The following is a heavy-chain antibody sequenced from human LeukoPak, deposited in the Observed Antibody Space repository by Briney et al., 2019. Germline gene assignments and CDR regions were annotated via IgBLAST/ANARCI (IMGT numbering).Heavy chain of an antibody. CDR3: ARVTLTYSGYGPTGDEWYFDL. CDR1: GGSISSYY. V-gene: IGHV4-59*01. CDR2: IYYSGST. J-gene: IGHJ2*01. D-gene: IGHD5-12*01. Sequence: PSETLSLTCTVSGGSISSYYWTWIRQPPGKGLEWIGYIYYSGSTNYNPSLKSRVTISVDTSKNQFSLKLSSVTAADTAVYYCARVTLTYSGYGPTGDEWYFDLWGRGTQVTVSS.